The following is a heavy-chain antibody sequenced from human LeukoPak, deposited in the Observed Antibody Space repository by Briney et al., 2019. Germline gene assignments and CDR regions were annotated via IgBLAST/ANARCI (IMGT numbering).Heavy chain of an antibody. CDR1: GFTFTSYA. CDR3: AELPW. CDR2: ISSGAVTT. J-gene: IGHJ4*02. V-gene: IGHV3-23*01. Sequence: GGSLRLSCAASGFTFTSYATFWVRQAPGKGLEWVSGISSGAVTTYYADSVKGRFTISRDNSKNTLYLQMNSLRAEDTAVYYCAELPWWGQGTLVTVYS.